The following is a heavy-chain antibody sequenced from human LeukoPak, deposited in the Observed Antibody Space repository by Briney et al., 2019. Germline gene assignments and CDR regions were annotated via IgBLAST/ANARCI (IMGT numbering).Heavy chain of an antibody. CDR2: INHSGST. Sequence: SETLSLTCAVYGGSFGVYYWGWSPNPPGRGLEWFGEINHSGSTNYKPSLKSRVTISVDTSKNQFSLKLSSVTAADTAVYYCARGPRVFSPYTSMVRGQIDYWGQGTLVTVSS. CDR1: GGSFGVYY. V-gene: IGHV4-34*01. D-gene: IGHD3-10*01. CDR3: ARGPRVFSPYTSMVRGQIDY. J-gene: IGHJ4*02.